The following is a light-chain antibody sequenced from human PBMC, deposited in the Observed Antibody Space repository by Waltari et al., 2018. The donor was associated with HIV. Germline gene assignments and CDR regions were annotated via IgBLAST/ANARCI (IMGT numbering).Light chain of an antibody. J-gene: IGLJ1*01. CDR1: SNDMGSSKY. V-gene: IGLV2-14*03. CDR2: DGS. CDR3: SSYTSSITYV. Sequence: QSALTQPAFVSGSPGPSITISLAGTSNDMGSSKYDSLHQQHPGEAPNLSCHDGSERPSGISNRFSGSKSGNTASLTISGLQTEDEADYYCSSYTSSITYVFGSGTRVTVL.